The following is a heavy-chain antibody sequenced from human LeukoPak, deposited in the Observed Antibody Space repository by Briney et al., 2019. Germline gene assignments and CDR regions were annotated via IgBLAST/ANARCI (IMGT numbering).Heavy chain of an antibody. CDR2: ISGSADTT. CDR1: GFTFSNFA. V-gene: IGHV3-23*01. J-gene: IGHJ4*02. Sequence: PGRSLRLSCAASGFTFSNFAMHWVRQAPGKGLERVSAISGSADTTYYADSVKGRFSISRDNSKNTVYLQMNSLRTEDTAVYYCAKGGGWLYYFDYWGQGTLVTVSS. CDR3: AKGGGWLYYFDY. D-gene: IGHD6-19*01.